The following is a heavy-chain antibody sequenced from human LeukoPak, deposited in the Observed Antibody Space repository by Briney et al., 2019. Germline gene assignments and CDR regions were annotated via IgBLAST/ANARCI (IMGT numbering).Heavy chain of an antibody. Sequence: SETLSLTCTVSGGSISSGSYYWSWIRQPAGKGLEWIGRIYTSGSTNYNPSLKSRVTISVDTSKNQFSLKLSSVTAADTAVYYCAIGYCSSTSCYRGFDIWGQGTMVTVSS. CDR3: AIGYCSSTSCYRGFDI. CDR1: GGSISSGSYY. J-gene: IGHJ3*02. CDR2: IYTSGST. V-gene: IGHV4-61*02. D-gene: IGHD2-2*02.